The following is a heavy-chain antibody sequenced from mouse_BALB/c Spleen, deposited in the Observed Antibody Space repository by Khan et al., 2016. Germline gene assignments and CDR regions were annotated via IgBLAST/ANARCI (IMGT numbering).Heavy chain of an antibody. Sequence: EVHLQESGPGLVKPSQSLSLTCTVTGYSITSDYAWNWIRQFPGNKLEWMGYISYSGSTSYNPSLKSRISITRDTSKNQFFLQLNSVTTEDTATYYCARGGYYPYFDVWGAGTTVTVSS. CDR3: ARGGYYPYFDV. D-gene: IGHD2-3*01. CDR1: GYSITSDYA. J-gene: IGHJ1*01. V-gene: IGHV3-2*02. CDR2: ISYSGST.